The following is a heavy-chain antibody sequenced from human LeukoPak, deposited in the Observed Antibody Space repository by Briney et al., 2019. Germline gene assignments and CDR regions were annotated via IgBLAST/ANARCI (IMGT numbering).Heavy chain of an antibody. CDR2: ISSSSSTI. V-gene: IGHV3-48*01. CDR1: GFTFSSYS. CDR3: AWGSGSYKLYYFDY. D-gene: IGHD1-26*01. J-gene: IGHJ4*02. Sequence: GGSLRLSCAASGFTFSSYSMNWVRQAPGKGLEWVSYISSSSSTIYYADSVKGRFTISRDNAKNSLYLQMNSLRAEDTAVYYCAWGSGSYKLYYFDYWGQGTLVTVSS.